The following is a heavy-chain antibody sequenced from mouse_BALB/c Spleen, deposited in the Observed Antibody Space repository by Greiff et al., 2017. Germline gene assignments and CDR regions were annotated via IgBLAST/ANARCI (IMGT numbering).Heavy chain of an antibody. CDR2: IRSKSNNYAT. CDR3: VRHGDMITRGYAMDY. Sequence: EVQRVESGGGLVQPKGSLKLSCAASGFTFNTYAMNWVRQAPGKGLEWVARIRSKSNNYATYYADSVKDRFTISRDDSQSMLYLQMNNLKTEDTAMYYCVRHGDMITRGYAMDYWGQGTSVTVSS. CDR1: GFTFNTYA. J-gene: IGHJ4*01. D-gene: IGHD2-4*01. V-gene: IGHV10-1*02.